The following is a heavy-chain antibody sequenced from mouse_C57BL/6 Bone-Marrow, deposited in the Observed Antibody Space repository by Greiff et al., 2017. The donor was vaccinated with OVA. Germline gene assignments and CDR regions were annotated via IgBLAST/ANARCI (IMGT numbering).Heavy chain of an antibody. J-gene: IGHJ1*03. CDR3: ARDHYGSSPWYFDV. V-gene: IGHV5-4*01. Sequence: DVKLVESGGGLVKPGGSLKLSCAASGFTFSSYAMSWVRQTPEKRLEWVATISDGGSYTYYPDNVKGRFTISRDNSKNNLYMQMSHLKSEDTAMYYCARDHYGSSPWYFDVWGTGTTVTVSS. D-gene: IGHD1-1*01. CDR2: ISDGGSYT. CDR1: GFTFSSYA.